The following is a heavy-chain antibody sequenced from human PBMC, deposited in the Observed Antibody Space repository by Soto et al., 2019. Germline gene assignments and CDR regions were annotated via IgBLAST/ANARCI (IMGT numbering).Heavy chain of an antibody. Sequence: QITLKESGPTLVKPTQTLTLTCTFSGFSLSTGGMGVGWIRQPPGKALEWLALIYWDGDRRYRPSLMSRLTIAKDTSKSQVVLTRTNMDPVDTATYYCVHSRCGGDCLQSYSSHYYYGMDIWGQGTTVTVSS. V-gene: IGHV2-5*02. CDR2: IYWDGDR. CDR3: VHSRCGGDCLQSYSSHYYYGMDI. CDR1: GFSLSTGGMG. J-gene: IGHJ6*02. D-gene: IGHD2-21*02.